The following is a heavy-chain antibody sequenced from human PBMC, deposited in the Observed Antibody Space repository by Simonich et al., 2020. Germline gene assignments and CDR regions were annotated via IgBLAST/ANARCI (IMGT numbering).Heavy chain of an antibody. CDR2: INHREST. CDR3: ARPLGIVWAFDI. J-gene: IGHJ3*02. V-gene: IGHV4-34*01. D-gene: IGHD3-16*01. CDR1: GGSFSGSY. Sequence: QVQLQQWGAGLLKPSETLSLPCAVYGGSFSGSYWSWIRQPPGKGLEWFGEINHRESTNYNPSLKSRVPISVDTSKNHFALKLSSVTAADTAVYYCARPLGIVWAFDIWGQGTMVTVSS.